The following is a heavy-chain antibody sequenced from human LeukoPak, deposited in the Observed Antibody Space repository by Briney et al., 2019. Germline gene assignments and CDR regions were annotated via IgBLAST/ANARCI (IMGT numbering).Heavy chain of an antibody. V-gene: IGHV1-69*04. CDR3: ARHDSSGYQYYFDY. D-gene: IGHD3-22*01. CDR2: IIPILGIA. CDR1: GGTFSSYA. J-gene: IGHJ4*02. Sequence: EASVKVSCTASGGTFSSYAISWVRQAPGQGLEWMGRIIPILGIANYAQKFQGRVTITADKSTSTAYMELSSLRSEDTAVYYCARHDSSGYQYYFDYWGQGTLVTVSS.